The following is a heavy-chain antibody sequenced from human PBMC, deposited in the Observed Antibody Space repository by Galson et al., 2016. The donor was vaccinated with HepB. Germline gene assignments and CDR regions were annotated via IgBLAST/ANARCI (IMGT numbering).Heavy chain of an antibody. CDR3: ARVREQQLLDAFDI. D-gene: IGHD6-13*01. V-gene: IGHV3-21*01. Sequence: SLRLSCAGSGFTFNGYNMNWVRQAPGKGPEWVSSISSGSSYIYYADSVKGRFTISRDNFKNSLYLQMNSLRAEDTALYYCARVREQQLLDAFDIWGQGTTVTVSS. CDR1: GFTFNGYN. CDR2: ISSGSSYI. J-gene: IGHJ3*02.